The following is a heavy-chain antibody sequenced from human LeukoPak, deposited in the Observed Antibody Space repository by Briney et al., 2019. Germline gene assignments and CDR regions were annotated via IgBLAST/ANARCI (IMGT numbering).Heavy chain of an antibody. CDR1: GYTFTNYD. J-gene: IGHJ4*02. CDR2: MNPHSGNT. V-gene: IGHV1-8*01. Sequence: ASVTVSCKASGYTFTNYDINWVRQAPGQGLEWMGWMNPHSGNTGYAQNLQGRITITRDTSISTAYMELRSLKSEDTAVYYCARGDYWGQGTLVTVSA. CDR3: ARGDY.